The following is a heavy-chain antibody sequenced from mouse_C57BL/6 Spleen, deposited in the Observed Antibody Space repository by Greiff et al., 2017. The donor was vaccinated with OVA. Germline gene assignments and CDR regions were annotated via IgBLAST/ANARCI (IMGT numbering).Heavy chain of an antibody. D-gene: IGHD2-3*01. CDR1: GFTFSSYA. V-gene: IGHV5S21*01. Sequence: EVMLVESGAGLVKPGGSLKLSCAASGFTFSSYAMSWVRQTPEKRLEWVANISSGGDYTNYTDTVKGRFTISRDNARNTLYLQMSSLTSEDTTMYYCAGVGIYDGYFYWYIDGWGTGTTVTVSS. J-gene: IGHJ1*03. CDR3: AGVGIYDGYFYWYIDG. CDR2: ISSGGDYT.